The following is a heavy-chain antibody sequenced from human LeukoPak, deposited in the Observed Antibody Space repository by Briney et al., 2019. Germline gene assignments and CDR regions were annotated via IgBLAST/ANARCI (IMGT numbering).Heavy chain of an antibody. D-gene: IGHD1-14*01. CDR2: IYYSGST. Sequence: TASETLSLTCTVSGVSISSYYWSWIRQPPGKGLEWIGYIYYSGSTNYNPSLKSRVTISVDTSKNQFSLKLSSETAADTAVYYCARDSVDNRPYGMDVWGQGTTVTVSS. CDR1: GVSISSYY. J-gene: IGHJ6*02. CDR3: ARDSVDNRPYGMDV. V-gene: IGHV4-59*01.